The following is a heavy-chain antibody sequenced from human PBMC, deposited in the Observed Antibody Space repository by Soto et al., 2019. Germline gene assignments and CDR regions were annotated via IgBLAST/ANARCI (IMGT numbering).Heavy chain of an antibody. V-gene: IGHV3-33*01. Sequence: QVQLVESGGGVVQPGRSLRLSCAASGFTFSSYGMHWVRQAPGKGLEWVAVIWYDGSNKYYADSVKGRFTISRDNSKNTLYLQMNSLRAEDTAVYYCARLRSYRIDDAFDIWGQGTMVTVS. CDR2: IWYDGSNK. J-gene: IGHJ3*02. CDR3: ARLRSYRIDDAFDI. CDR1: GFTFSSYG. D-gene: IGHD3-16*02.